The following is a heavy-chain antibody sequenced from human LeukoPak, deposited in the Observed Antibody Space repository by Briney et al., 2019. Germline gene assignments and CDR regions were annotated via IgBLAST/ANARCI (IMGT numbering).Heavy chain of an antibody. CDR1: GESFSGYY. J-gene: IGHJ6*02. CDR3: ATQHIVVVASYYYYYGMDV. CDR2: INHSGST. Sequence: SETLSLTCAVYGESFSGYYWSWIRQPPGKGLEWIGEINHSGSTNYNPSLKSRVTISVDTSKNQFSLKLGSVTAADTAVYYCATQHIVVVASYYYYYGMDVWGQGTTVTVSS. D-gene: IGHD2-21*01. V-gene: IGHV4-34*01.